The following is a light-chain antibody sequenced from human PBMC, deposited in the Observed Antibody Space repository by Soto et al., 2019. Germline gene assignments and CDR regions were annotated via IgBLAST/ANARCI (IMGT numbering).Light chain of an antibody. CDR2: DAS. Sequence: EIVLTQSPATLSLSPGERATLSCRASQSVSSYLAWYQQKPGQAPRLLIYDASNSATGIPASFSGSGSGTDFTLTISSLEPEDFAVYYCQQRSNWPPWTVGQGTKVEIK. CDR3: QQRSNWPPWT. J-gene: IGKJ1*01. V-gene: IGKV3-11*01. CDR1: QSVSSY.